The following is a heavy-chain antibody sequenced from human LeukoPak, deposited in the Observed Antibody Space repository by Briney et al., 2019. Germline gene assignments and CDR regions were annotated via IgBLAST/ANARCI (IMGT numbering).Heavy chain of an antibody. J-gene: IGHJ4*02. CDR3: ARAGFGSSWARHFDY. V-gene: IGHV4-59*01. D-gene: IGHD6-13*01. CDR1: GGSISSYY. Sequence: KPSETLSLTCTVSGGSISSYYWSWIRQPPGKGLEWIGYIYDSASTNYNPSLESRVTISVDTSKNQFSLKLSSVTAADTAVYYCARAGFGSSWARHFDYWGQGTLVTVSS. CDR2: IYDSAST.